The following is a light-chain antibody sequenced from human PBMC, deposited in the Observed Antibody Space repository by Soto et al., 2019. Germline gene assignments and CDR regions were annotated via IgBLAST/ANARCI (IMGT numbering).Light chain of an antibody. CDR1: QSVTGTN. V-gene: IGKV3-20*01. CDR2: DAV. Sequence: EIVLTQSPGTLSLSPGEGATPSCRASQSVTGTNLAWYQQRAGQAPRLLIYDAVRRATGIPDRFSGSGSGTDFTLTTSRLEPEDFAVYYCHQYGSSLGTFGQGTKVDIK. J-gene: IGKJ2*01. CDR3: HQYGSSLGT.